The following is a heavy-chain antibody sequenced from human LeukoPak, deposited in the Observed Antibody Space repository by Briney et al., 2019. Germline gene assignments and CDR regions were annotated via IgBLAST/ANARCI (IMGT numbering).Heavy chain of an antibody. V-gene: IGHV3-23*01. J-gene: IGHJ4*02. CDR3: AKGYGSGSYYRVPFDY. CDR1: GFTFSSYA. D-gene: IGHD3-10*01. Sequence: PWGSLRLSCAASGFTFSSYAMSWVRQAPGKGLEWVSAISGSGGSTYYADSVKGRFTISRDNSKNTLYLQMNSLRAEDTAVYYCAKGYGSGSYYRVPFDYWGQGTLVTVSS. CDR2: ISGSGGST.